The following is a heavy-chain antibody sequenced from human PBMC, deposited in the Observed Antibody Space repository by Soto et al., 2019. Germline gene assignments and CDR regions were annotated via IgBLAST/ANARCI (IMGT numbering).Heavy chain of an antibody. CDR2: IYYNGNT. J-gene: IGHJ4*02. Sequence: SETLSLTCTVSRGSISSSSYYWGWVRQPPGKGLEWIGSIYYNGNTYYNPSLKSRVTISVDTSKNQFSLNLSSVTAADTAVYYCASIPTHYYDSTAYWLFDYWGQGTLVTVSS. V-gene: IGHV4-39*01. CDR3: ASIPTHYYDSTAYWLFDY. CDR1: RGSISSSSYY. D-gene: IGHD3-22*01.